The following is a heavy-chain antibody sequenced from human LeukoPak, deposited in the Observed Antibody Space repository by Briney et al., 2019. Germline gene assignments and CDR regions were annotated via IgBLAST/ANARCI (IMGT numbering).Heavy chain of an antibody. Sequence: SGGSLRLSCAASGFTFSSYAMSWVRQAPGKGLEWVSAISGSGGRTYYADSVKGRFSISRDNSKNTLYLQMNSLRAEDTAVYYCAKTVAGTWVNFDYWGQGTLVTVSS. CDR3: AKTVAGTWVNFDY. CDR2: ISGSGGRT. CDR1: GFTFSSYA. D-gene: IGHD6-19*01. V-gene: IGHV3-23*01. J-gene: IGHJ4*02.